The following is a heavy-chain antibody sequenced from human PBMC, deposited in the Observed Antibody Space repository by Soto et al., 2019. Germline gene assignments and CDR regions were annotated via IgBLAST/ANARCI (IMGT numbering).Heavy chain of an antibody. CDR3: AREQRSGGYDMDV. V-gene: IGHV3-21*01. Sequence: EVQLVESGGGLVKPGGSLRLSCAASGFTFSSYSMNWVRQAPGKGLEWVSSISSSSSYIYYADSVKGRFTISRDNAKNSLYLQMNSLRAEDTAVYYCAREQRSGGYDMDVWGQGTTVNVSS. J-gene: IGHJ6*02. D-gene: IGHD1-1*01. CDR1: GFTFSSYS. CDR2: ISSSSSYI.